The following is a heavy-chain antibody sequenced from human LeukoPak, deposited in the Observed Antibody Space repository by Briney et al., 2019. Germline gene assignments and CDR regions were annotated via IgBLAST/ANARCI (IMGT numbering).Heavy chain of an antibody. J-gene: IGHJ5*02. CDR1: GFTFSVYY. Sequence: GGALRLSCAASGFTFSVYYMSWLRQAPGKGLEGVSYISSSSSYTNYAHSVKGRFPISRDNAKNSLYLQMNSLRAEDTAVYYCARGGTYYGSGSYYWFDHWGQGTLVTVSS. D-gene: IGHD3-10*01. CDR3: ARGGTYYGSGSYYWFDH. CDR2: ISSSSSYT. V-gene: IGHV3-11*06.